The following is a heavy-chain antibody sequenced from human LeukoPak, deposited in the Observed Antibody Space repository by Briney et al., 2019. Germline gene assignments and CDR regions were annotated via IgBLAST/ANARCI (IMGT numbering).Heavy chain of an antibody. Sequence: AGGSLRLSCAASGFTFSSYAMSWVRQAPGKGLEWVAVIWYDGSNKYYADSVKGRFTISRDNSKNTLYLQMNSLRAEDTAVYYCANGFDYWGQGTLVTVSS. V-gene: IGHV3-33*08. CDR2: IWYDGSNK. J-gene: IGHJ4*02. CDR3: ANGFDY. CDR1: GFTFSSYA.